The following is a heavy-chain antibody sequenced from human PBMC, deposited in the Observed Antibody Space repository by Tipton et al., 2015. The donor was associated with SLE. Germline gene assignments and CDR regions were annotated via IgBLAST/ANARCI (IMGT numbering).Heavy chain of an antibody. Sequence: QLVQSGAEVKKPGESLRISCKGSGYSFSNYWISWVRQMPGKGLEWMGRIDPSDSYTDYSPSFQGHVTISVDKSISSAYLQWRSLKASDNAMYYCARSGGEYFQHWGQGTLVTVSS. CDR1: GYSFSNYW. CDR3: ARSGGEYFQH. J-gene: IGHJ1*01. V-gene: IGHV5-10-1*01. D-gene: IGHD3-10*01. CDR2: IDPSDSYT.